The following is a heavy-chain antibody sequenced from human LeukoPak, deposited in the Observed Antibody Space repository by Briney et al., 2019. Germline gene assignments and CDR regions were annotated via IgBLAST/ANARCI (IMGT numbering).Heavy chain of an antibody. CDR1: GFTVSSDS. J-gene: IGHJ4*02. CDR3: ARQITAGFDY. Sequence: SGGSLRLSCAASGFTVSSDSMTWVRQAPGKGLEWVAVFYRDGNIDYVDSVKGRFTISRDNSKNTLYLQMNSLRAEDTAVYYCARQITAGFDYWGQGTLVTVSS. D-gene: IGHD3-10*01. CDR2: FYRDGNI. V-gene: IGHV3-23*03.